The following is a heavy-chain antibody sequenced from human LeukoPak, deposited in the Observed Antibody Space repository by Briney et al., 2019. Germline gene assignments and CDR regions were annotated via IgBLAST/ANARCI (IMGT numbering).Heavy chain of an antibody. CDR2: INPDSGGS. V-gene: IGHV1-2*02. J-gene: IGHJ4*02. CDR1: GYTFTVYY. CDR3: ARDGLTSWGY. Sequence: ASVKVSCKASGYTFTVYYMHWVRQAPGQGLEWMEWINPDSGGSNYAQKFQGRVTITRDTSISTAYMEVSSLRSDDTAVYYCARDGLTSWGYWGQGTLVTVSS. D-gene: IGHD1-26*01.